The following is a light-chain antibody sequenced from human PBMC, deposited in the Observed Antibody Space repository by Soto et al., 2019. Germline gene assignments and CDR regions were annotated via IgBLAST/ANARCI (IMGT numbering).Light chain of an antibody. CDR2: DAS. V-gene: IGKV1-5*01. J-gene: IGKJ1*01. Sequence: DIQMTQSPSTLSASVGDRVTITCRASQSISSWLAWYQQKPGKAPKLLIYDASSLESGVPSRFSGSGSGTEFTLTLSSLQPHDFATYYCQQYNSYSWTFGQGTKVEIK. CDR3: QQYNSYSWT. CDR1: QSISSW.